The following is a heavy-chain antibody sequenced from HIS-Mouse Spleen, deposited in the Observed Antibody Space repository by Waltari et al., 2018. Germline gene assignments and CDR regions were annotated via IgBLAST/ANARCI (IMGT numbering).Heavy chain of an antibody. CDR2: IYYSGGT. J-gene: IGHJ5*02. D-gene: IGHD3-3*01. CDR3: ARSPYYDFWSGYSDNWFDP. CDR1: GGSISSGGYY. V-gene: IGHV4-31*03. Sequence: QVQLQESGPGLVKPSQTLSLTCTVSGGSISSGGYYWSWIRQHPGKGLEWIGYIYYSGGTSCNPSVKGRVTRSVATSKTQFSLKLSSVTAADTAVYYCARSPYYDFWSGYSDNWFDPWGQGTLVTVSS.